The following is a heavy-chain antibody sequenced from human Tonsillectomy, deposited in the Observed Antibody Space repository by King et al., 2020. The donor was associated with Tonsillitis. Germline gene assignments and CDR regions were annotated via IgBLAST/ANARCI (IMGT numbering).Heavy chain of an antibody. V-gene: IGHV3-15*07. CDR2: IKSKTDGGTT. J-gene: IGHJ4*02. CDR1: GFTFSNAW. Sequence: VQLVESGGGLVKPGGSLRLSCTASGFTFSNAWMNWVRQAPGKGLEWVGRIKSKTDGGTTDYAAPVKGRFTISRDDSKNTLYLQMNSLKTEDTAVYYCTTDGEYSGYDYDYWGQGTLVTVSS. CDR3: TTDGEYSGYDYDY. D-gene: IGHD5-12*01.